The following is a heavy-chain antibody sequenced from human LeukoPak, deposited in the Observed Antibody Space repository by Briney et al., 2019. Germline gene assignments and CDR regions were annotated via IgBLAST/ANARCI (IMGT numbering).Heavy chain of an antibody. Sequence: GGSLRLSCAASGFTFSGYWMSWVRQAPGKGLEWVANIKQDGSEKYYVDSVKGRFTISRDNAKNSLYLQMNSLRVEDMAGYYCARPAIMMATIPTGAFDIWGQGTMVTVSS. J-gene: IGHJ3*02. CDR2: IKQDGSEK. CDR3: ARPAIMMATIPTGAFDI. V-gene: IGHV3-7*01. D-gene: IGHD5-24*01. CDR1: GFTFSGYW.